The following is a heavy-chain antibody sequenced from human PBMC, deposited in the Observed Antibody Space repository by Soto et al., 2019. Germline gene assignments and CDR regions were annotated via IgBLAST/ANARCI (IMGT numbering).Heavy chain of an antibody. V-gene: IGHV2-26*01. CDR1: GFSFSNIRMG. CDR3: ALMRIITTGTPDTFFDP. D-gene: IGHD3-10*01. CDR2: IFPTDEK. J-gene: IGHJ5*02. Sequence: QVTLKESGPVLVKPTETLTLTCTVSGFSFSNIRMGVSWIRQPPGKALEWLAHIFPTDEKSYSMSLRTRLTISKDTPTDPVVLTLTNLAPWDTPTYYFALMRIITTGTPDTFFDPWGQGTLVTASS.